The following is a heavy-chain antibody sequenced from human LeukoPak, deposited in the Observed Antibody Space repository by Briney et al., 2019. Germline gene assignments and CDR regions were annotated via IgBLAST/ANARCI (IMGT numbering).Heavy chain of an antibody. D-gene: IGHD6-13*01. CDR2: IYTSGST. Sequence: SETLSLTCTVSGGSISSYYWSWIRQPAGKGLEWIGRIYTSGSTNYNPSLKSRVTMSVDTSKNQFSLKLSSVTAADTAVYYCARDRRRSSSWFGTQEGGMDVWGQGTTVTVSS. CDR1: GGSISSYY. CDR3: ARDRRRSSSWFGTQEGGMDV. V-gene: IGHV4-4*07. J-gene: IGHJ6*02.